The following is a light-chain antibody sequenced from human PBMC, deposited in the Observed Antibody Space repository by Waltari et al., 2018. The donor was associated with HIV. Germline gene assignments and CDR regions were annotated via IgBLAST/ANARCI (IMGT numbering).Light chain of an antibody. Sequence: QSVLTQPPSVSGAPGQRVTISCTGSNSNIGSTYDVHWYQLLPGNAPKLHIHANNNRPSGVPDRFAGSKSGASASLAITGLQAEDEADYSCQSYDSRLSAWVFGGGTKVTVL. CDR3: QSYDSRLSAWV. V-gene: IGLV1-40*01. J-gene: IGLJ3*02. CDR2: ANN. CDR1: NSNIGSTYD.